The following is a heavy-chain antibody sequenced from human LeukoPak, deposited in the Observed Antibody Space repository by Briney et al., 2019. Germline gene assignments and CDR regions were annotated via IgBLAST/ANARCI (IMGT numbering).Heavy chain of an antibody. CDR1: GGTFSSYA. J-gene: IGHJ5*02. V-gene: IGHV1-69*04. Sequence: GASVKVSCKASGGTFSSYAISWVRQAPGQGLEWMGMIIPIFGIANYAQKFQGRVTITADKSTSTAYMELSSLRSEDTAVYYCARAGEMNWFDPWGQGTLVTVSS. CDR3: ARAGEMNWFDP. CDR2: IIPIFGIA. D-gene: IGHD5-24*01.